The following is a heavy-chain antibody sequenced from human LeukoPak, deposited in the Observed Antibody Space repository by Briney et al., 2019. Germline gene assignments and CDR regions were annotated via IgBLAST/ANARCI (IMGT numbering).Heavy chain of an antibody. Sequence: GRSLRLSCAASGFTFSSYSMNWVRQAPGKGLEWVSYIGGSGSTIYYADSVKGRFTISRDNAKKSLYLQMSSLRAEDTAVYYCARVRDYGDYPPDYWGQGTLVTVSS. CDR3: ARVRDYGDYPPDY. D-gene: IGHD4-17*01. J-gene: IGHJ4*02. CDR1: GFTFSSYS. CDR2: IGGSGSTI. V-gene: IGHV3-48*01.